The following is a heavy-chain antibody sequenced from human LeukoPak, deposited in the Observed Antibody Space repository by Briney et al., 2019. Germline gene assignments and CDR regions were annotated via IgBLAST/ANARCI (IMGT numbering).Heavy chain of an antibody. J-gene: IGHJ4*02. D-gene: IGHD2-2*01. CDR2: ISSSSSTI. CDR3: ARRYCSSTSCFDY. CDR1: GFTFSSYS. Sequence: GGSLRLSCAASGFTFSSYSMNWVRQAPGKGLEWVSYISSSSSTIYYADSVKGRFTISRDNAKNSLYLQMNSLRDKGTAVYYCARRYCSSTSCFDYWGQGTLVTVSS. V-gene: IGHV3-48*02.